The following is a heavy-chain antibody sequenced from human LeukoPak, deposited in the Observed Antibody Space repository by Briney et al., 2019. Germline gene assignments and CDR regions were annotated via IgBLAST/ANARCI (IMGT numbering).Heavy chain of an antibody. CDR2: INPNSGGT. Sequence: ASVKVSCKASGYTFTSYYMHWVRQAPGQGLEWMGWINPNSGGTNYAQKFQGRVTMTRDTSISTAYMELSRLRSDDTAVYYCARVVLTGTTWFDPWGQGTLVTVSS. CDR3: ARVVLTGTTWFDP. V-gene: IGHV1-2*02. J-gene: IGHJ5*02. CDR1: GYTFTSYY. D-gene: IGHD1-20*01.